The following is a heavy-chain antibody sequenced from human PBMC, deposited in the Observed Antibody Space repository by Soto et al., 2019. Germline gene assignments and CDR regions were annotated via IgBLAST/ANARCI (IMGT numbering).Heavy chain of an antibody. CDR2: IYHSGRS. CDR1: GGSISSSNW. Sequence: QVQLQESGPGLVKPSGHLSLTCAVSGGSISSSNWWSCVRQPPGKGLEWMGEIYHSGRSIYNPSLKSGVIISVDKYKNQFSLKLSSVISADTAVYYCARSDYYGSGSPQLDYLGQVTLVTVSS. J-gene: IGHJ4*02. D-gene: IGHD3-10*01. CDR3: ARSDYYGSGSPQLDY. V-gene: IGHV4-4*02.